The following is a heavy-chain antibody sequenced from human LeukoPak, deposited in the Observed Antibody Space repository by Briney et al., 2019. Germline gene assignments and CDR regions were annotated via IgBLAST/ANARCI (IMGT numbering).Heavy chain of an antibody. V-gene: IGHV3-11*04. CDR1: GFTFSDYY. J-gene: IGHJ6*03. CDR2: ISSSSSTI. D-gene: IGHD4-17*01. CDR3: ARDLLSDYGDYYYYYYMDV. Sequence: GGSLRLSCAASGFTFSDYYMSWIRQAPGKGLEWVSYISSSSSTIYYADSVKGRFTISRDNAKNSLYLQMNSLRAEDTAVYYCARDLLSDYGDYYYYYYMDVWGKGTTVTVSS.